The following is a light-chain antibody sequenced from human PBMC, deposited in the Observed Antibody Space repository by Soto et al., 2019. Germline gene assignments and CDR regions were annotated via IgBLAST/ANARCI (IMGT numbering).Light chain of an antibody. V-gene: IGLV4-60*03. CDR2: LEGSGSY. Sequence: QPVLTQSSSASASLGSSVKLTCTLSSGHSSYIIAWHQQQPGKAPRYLMKLEGSGSYNKGSGVPDRFSGSSSGADRYLTISNLQSEDEADYYCETCDSNTPVVFGGGTQLTVL. CDR1: SGHSSYI. CDR3: ETCDSNTPVV. J-gene: IGLJ2*01.